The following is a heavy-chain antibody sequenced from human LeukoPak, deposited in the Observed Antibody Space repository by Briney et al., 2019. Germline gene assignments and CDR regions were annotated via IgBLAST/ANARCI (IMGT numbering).Heavy chain of an antibody. CDR3: ARSSGWYDY. J-gene: IGHJ4*02. Sequence: GGSLRLSCAASGFTLSSYWMHWVRQAPGKGLVWVSRINSDGATTVYADSVKGRFTISRDNAKNTLYLQMNSLRAEDTAVYYCARSSGWYDYWGQGTLVTVSP. D-gene: IGHD6-19*01. CDR1: GFTLSSYW. V-gene: IGHV3-74*01. CDR2: INSDGATT.